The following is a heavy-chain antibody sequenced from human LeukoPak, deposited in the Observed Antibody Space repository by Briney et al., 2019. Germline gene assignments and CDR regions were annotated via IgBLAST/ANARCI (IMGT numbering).Heavy chain of an antibody. D-gene: IGHD4-23*01. V-gene: IGHV1-8*01. J-gene: IGHJ5*02. Sequence: ASVKVSCKASGYTFTSYDINWVRQATGLGPEWMGWMNPNSGNTGYAQKFQGRVTMTRNTSISTAYLELSSLTSEDTAVYYCARGPNKYDGGNSGSAWFDPWGLGSLVTVSS. CDR3: ARGPNKYDGGNSGSAWFDP. CDR2: MNPNSGNT. CDR1: GYTFTSYD.